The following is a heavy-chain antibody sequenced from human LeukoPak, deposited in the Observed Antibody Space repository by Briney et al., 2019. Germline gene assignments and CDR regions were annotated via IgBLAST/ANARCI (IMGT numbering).Heavy chain of an antibody. J-gene: IGHJ4*02. CDR3: ARDLAAARLDF. V-gene: IGHV3-33*01. CDR1: GFTFSNHG. CDR2: IWYDGGQE. Sequence: PGRSLRLSCAASGFTFSNHGMHWVRQAPGKGLEWVANIWYDGGQEYYADTVKGRFTTSRDISKNTLYLQMNSLRAEDTAVYYCARDLAAARLDFRGQGTLVTVSS. D-gene: IGHD6-6*01.